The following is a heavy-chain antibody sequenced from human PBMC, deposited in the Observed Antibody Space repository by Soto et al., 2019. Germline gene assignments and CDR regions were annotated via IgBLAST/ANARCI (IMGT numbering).Heavy chain of an antibody. CDR2: ISAYNGNT. J-gene: IGHJ4*02. D-gene: IGHD3-3*01. CDR3: ARERDYDFWSGRDFDY. V-gene: IGHV1-18*01. CDR1: GYTFTSYG. Sequence: ASVKVSCKASGYTFTSYGISWVRQAPGQGLEWMGWISAYNGNTNYAQKLQGRVTMTTDTSTSTAYMGLRSLRSDDTAVYYCARERDYDFWSGRDFDYWGQGTLVTVSS.